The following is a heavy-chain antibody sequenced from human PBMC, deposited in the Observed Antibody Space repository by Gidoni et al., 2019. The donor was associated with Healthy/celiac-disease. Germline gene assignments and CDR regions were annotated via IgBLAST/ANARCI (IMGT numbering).Heavy chain of an antibody. CDR1: GGSISSYY. CDR2: SYYSGST. D-gene: IGHD6-19*01. Sequence: QVQLQESGPGLVKPSETLSLTCTVSGGSISSYYWSWIRQPPGKGLEWIGDSYYSGSTNYNPSLKSRVTISVDTSKNQFSLKLSSVTAADTAVYYCARVGIERGSGWYSIFDYWGQGTLVTVSS. CDR3: ARVGIERGSGWYSIFDY. V-gene: IGHV4-59*01. J-gene: IGHJ4*02.